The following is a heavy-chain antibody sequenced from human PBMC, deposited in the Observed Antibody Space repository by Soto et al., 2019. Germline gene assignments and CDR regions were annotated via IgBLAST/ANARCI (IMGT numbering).Heavy chain of an antibody. Sequence: SETLSLTCTVSGGSISDGYYWSWIRQHPGKGLEWIGSISDSGSTSYNPSLKSRLTISVDTSKNQFSLNLRSVTAADTAVYYCAKRDRSGFSYCLDTWGQGTLVTVSS. V-gene: IGHV4-31*03. CDR1: GGSISDGYY. CDR2: ISDSGST. D-gene: IGHD3-22*01. CDR3: AKRDRSGFSYCLDT. J-gene: IGHJ5*02.